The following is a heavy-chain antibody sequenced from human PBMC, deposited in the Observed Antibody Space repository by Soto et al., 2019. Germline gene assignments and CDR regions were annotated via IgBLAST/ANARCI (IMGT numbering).Heavy chain of an antibody. CDR2: MNPNRGNT. V-gene: IGHV1-8*01. CDR1: GYTFTSYD. J-gene: IGHJ5*02. Sequence: GASVKVSCKASGYTFTSYDINWVRQATGQGLEWMGWMNPNRGNTGYAQKFQGRVTMTRNTSISTAYMELSSLRSEDTAVYYCARGEDYGDYPYHFAVSRWFDPWGQGTLVTVSS. CDR3: ARGEDYGDYPYHFAVSRWFDP. D-gene: IGHD4-17*01.